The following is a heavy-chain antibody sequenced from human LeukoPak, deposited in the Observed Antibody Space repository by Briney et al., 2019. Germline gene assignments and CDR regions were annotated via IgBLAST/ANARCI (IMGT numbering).Heavy chain of an antibody. Sequence: QTGGSLRLSCAASGFTFSSYGMSWVRQAPGKGLEWVSAISGSGGSTYYADSVKGRFTISRDNSKNTLYLQMNSLRAEDTAVYYCAKEVREFTPKSHYYMDVWGKGTTVTVSS. J-gene: IGHJ6*03. D-gene: IGHD3-10*01. CDR1: GFTFSSYG. CDR2: ISGSGGST. V-gene: IGHV3-23*01. CDR3: AKEVREFTPKSHYYMDV.